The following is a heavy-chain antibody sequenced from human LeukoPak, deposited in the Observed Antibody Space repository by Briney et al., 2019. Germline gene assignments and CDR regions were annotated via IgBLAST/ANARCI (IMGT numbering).Heavy chain of an antibody. CDR2: IFRDSNT. J-gene: IGHJ3*02. CDR3: ARDFRYDSSGYKRAAFDI. CDR1: GFTFSSYG. Sequence: GGSLRLSCAASGFTFSSYGMHWVRQAPGKGLEWVSAIFRDSNTYYTNSVRGRFTISRDSSKNTLYLQMNSLRAEDTAVYYCARDFRYDSSGYKRAAFDIWGQGTMVTVSS. V-gene: IGHV3-NL1*01. D-gene: IGHD3-22*01.